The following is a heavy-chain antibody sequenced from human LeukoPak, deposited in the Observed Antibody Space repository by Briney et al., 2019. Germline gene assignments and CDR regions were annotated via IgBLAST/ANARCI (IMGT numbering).Heavy chain of an antibody. V-gene: IGHV1-2*02. CDR1: GYTFTGYY. J-gene: IGHJ4*02. CDR3: ARWWGITSFDY. Sequence: ASVKVSCNASGYTFTGYYMHWVRQAPGQGLEWMGWINPNSGGTNYAQKFQGRVTMTRDTSITTAYMELSSLRSDDAAVYYCARWWGITSFDYWGQGTLVTVSS. D-gene: IGHD3-16*01. CDR2: INPNSGGT.